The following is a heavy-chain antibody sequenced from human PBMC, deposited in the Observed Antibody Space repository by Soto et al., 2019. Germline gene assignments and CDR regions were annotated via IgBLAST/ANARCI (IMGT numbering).Heavy chain of an antibody. D-gene: IGHD6-13*01. CDR2: INHSGST. Sequence: QVQLQQWGAGLLKPSETLSLTCAVYGGSFSGYYRSWIRQPPGKGLEWIGEINHSGSTNYNPSLKSRVTISVDTSKNQFCLKLSSVTAADTAVYYCANQAAAGPDYWGQGTLVTVSS. J-gene: IGHJ4*02. V-gene: IGHV4-34*01. CDR3: ANQAAAGPDY. CDR1: GGSFSGYY.